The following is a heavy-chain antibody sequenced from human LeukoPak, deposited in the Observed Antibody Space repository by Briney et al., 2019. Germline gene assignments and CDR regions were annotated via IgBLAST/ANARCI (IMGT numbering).Heavy chain of an antibody. CDR1: GFTFSSYG. Sequence: GGSLRLSCAASGFTFSSYGMNWVRQAPGKGLEWVSYISTSSNRIDYADSVRGRFTMSRDNAKNLLYLQMNSLRDEDTAMYYCARVSAPGTSGWYFGYWGQGTLVTVSS. CDR2: ISTSSNRI. CDR3: ARVSAPGTSGWYFGY. D-gene: IGHD6-19*01. J-gene: IGHJ4*02. V-gene: IGHV3-48*02.